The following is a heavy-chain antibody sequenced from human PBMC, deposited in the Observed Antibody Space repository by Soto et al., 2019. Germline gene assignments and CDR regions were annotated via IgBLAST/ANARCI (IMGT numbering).Heavy chain of an antibody. CDR1: GFTFSSYA. CDR2: ISGSGGST. D-gene: IGHD3-10*01. Sequence: EVQLLESGGGLVQPGGSLRLSCAASGFTFSSYAMSWVRQAPGKGLEWVSAISGSGGSTYYADSVKGRFTISRDNSKNAXYXXITSLRAEDTAVYYCAKRGNYYGAGVPTAYYGMDVWGQGTTVTVSS. CDR3: AKRGNYYGAGVPTAYYGMDV. V-gene: IGHV3-23*01. J-gene: IGHJ6*02.